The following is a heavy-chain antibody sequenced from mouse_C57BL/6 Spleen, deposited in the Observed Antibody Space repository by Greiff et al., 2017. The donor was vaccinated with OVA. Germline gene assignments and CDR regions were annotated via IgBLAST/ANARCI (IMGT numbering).Heavy chain of an antibody. CDR2: IDPNSGST. CDR3: ARGYNVSSPGYFDV. J-gene: IGHJ1*03. D-gene: IGHD1-1*01. CDR1: GYTFTSSW. V-gene: IGHV1-72*01. Sequence: QVHVKQPGAELVKPGASVKLSCKASGYTFTSSWMHWVKQRPGRGLEWIGRIDPNSGSTKYNEQFKSKATLTVDKPSSTAYMQLSSRTSEDSAVYYGARGYNVSSPGYFDVWGTGTTVTVSS.